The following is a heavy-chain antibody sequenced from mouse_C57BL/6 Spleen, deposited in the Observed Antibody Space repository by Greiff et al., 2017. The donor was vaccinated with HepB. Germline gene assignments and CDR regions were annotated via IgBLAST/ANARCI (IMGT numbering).Heavy chain of an antibody. D-gene: IGHD1-1*02. J-gene: IGHJ4*01. CDR3: ARGYGVYAMDY. V-gene: IGHV1-50*01. Sequence: VQLQQPGAELVKHGASVKLSCKASGYTFTSYWMQWVKQRPGQGLEWIGEIDPSDSYTNYNQKFKGKATLTVDTSSSTAYMQLSSLTSEDSAVYYCARGYGVYAMDYWGQGTSVTVSS. CDR2: IDPSDSYT. CDR1: GYTFTSYW.